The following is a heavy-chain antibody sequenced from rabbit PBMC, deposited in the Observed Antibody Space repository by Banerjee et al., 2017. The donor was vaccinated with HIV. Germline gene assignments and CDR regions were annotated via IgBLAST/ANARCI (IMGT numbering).Heavy chain of an antibody. Sequence: QSLEESGGDLVKPGASLTLTCKASGFDFSSGYYMCWVRQAPGKGLEWIGCIYTDSSNTWYASWAKGRFTISKTSSTTVTLQMTSLTAADTATYFCARDNYGYGGDAYAGLWGPGTLVTVS. CDR3: ARDNYGYGGDAYAGL. J-gene: IGHJ4*01. CDR1: GFDFSSGYY. V-gene: IGHV1S40*01. D-gene: IGHD6-1*01. CDR2: IYTDSSNT.